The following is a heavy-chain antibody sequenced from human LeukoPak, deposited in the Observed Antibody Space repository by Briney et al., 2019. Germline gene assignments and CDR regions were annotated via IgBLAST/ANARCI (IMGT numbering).Heavy chain of an antibody. CDR3: ARDIFCSSSYSPTEIIDH. Sequence: GGSLRLSCAASGFTFSSYSMNWVRQAPGKGLEWVSSISSSSRYIYYADSVKGRFTISRDNAKSSLFLQIHSLRAEDTAIYYCARDIFCSSSYSPTEIIDHWGQGTLLIVSS. J-gene: IGHJ4*02. V-gene: IGHV3-21*01. CDR2: ISSSSRYI. D-gene: IGHD6-13*01. CDR1: GFTFSSYS.